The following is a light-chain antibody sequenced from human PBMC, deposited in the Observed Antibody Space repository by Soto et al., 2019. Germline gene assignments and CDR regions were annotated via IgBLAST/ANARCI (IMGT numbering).Light chain of an antibody. V-gene: IGKV1-12*01. Sequence: DIQMTQSPSSLSASVGDRVTITCQASQDIGNYLNWYQPRPGKAPKLLIYAASSLPSGVPSRFSGSGSGTDFTLTISSLQPEDFATYYCQQANSFPPTFGQGTRLEIK. CDR2: AAS. CDR1: QDIGNY. J-gene: IGKJ5*01. CDR3: QQANSFPPT.